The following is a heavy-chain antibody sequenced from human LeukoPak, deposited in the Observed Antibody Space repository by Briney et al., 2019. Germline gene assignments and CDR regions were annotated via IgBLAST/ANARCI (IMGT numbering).Heavy chain of an antibody. J-gene: IGHJ4*02. V-gene: IGHV3-23*01. D-gene: IGHD1-1*01. CDR1: GFTFSIYA. CDR2: VRGSGGST. Sequence: GGSLRLSCAASGFTFSIYAMNWVRQAPGKGLEWVSAVRGSGGSTYYADSVKGRFTISRDNSKNMLYLQMNSLRAEDTAVYYCAKDGIATSDYWGQGTLVTVSS. CDR3: AKDGIATSDY.